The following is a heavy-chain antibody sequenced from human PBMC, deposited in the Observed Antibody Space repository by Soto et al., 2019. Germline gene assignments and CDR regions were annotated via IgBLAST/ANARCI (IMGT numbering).Heavy chain of an antibody. D-gene: IGHD3-10*01. V-gene: IGHV5-51*01. J-gene: IGHJ3*02. CDR1: GYSFTSYW. Sequence: RGESLKISCKGSGYSFTSYWIGWVRQMPGKGLEWMGIIYPGDSDTRYSPSFQGQVTISADKSISTAYLQWSSLKASDTAMYYCATHYYRMGGVRGAFDIWGQGTMVTVSS. CDR2: IYPGDSDT. CDR3: ATHYYRMGGVRGAFDI.